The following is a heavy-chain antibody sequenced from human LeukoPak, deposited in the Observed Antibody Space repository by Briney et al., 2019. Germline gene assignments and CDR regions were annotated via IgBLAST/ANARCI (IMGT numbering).Heavy chain of an antibody. CDR1: GYSISNGYY. CDR2: VYHGGNS. CDR3: ARSYSRSFLY. D-gene: IGHD1-26*01. V-gene: IGHV4-38-2*02. J-gene: IGHJ4*02. Sequence: SETLSLTCTVSGYSISNGYYWGWIRQPPGKKLEFIGSVYHGGNSYYKASLKSRVTISLDTSKNQFSLRLTSVTAADTAVYYCARSYSRSFLYWGQGSLVTVSS.